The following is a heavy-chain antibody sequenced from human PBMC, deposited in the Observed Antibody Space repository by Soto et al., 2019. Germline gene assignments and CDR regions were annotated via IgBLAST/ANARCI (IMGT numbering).Heavy chain of an antibody. CDR2: ISYDGSNK. V-gene: IGHV3-30-3*01. D-gene: IGHD4-17*01. Sequence: QVQLVESGGGVVQPGRSLRLSCAASGFTFSSYAMHWVRQAPGKGLEWVAVISYDGSNKSYADSVKGRFTISRDNSKNTLYLQMNSLRAEDTAVYYCARVGRLHYFDYWGQGTLLTVSS. CDR1: GFTFSSYA. CDR3: ARVGRLHYFDY. J-gene: IGHJ4*02.